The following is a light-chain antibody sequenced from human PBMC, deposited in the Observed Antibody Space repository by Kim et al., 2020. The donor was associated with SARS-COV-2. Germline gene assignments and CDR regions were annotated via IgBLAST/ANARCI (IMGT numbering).Light chain of an antibody. Sequence: SYELTQPPSVSVSPGQTASITCSGDKLGDKYACWYQQKPGQSPVLVIYQDSKRPSGIPERFSGSNSGNTATLTISGTQAMDEADYYCQAWDSSTFYVFGGGTQLTV. CDR2: QDS. J-gene: IGLJ3*02. CDR3: QAWDSSTFYV. CDR1: KLGDKY. V-gene: IGLV3-1*01.